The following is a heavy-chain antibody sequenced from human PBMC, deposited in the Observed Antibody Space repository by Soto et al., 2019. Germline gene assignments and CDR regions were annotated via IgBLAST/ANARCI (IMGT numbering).Heavy chain of an antibody. CDR3: ARINSGWGPLRPSPFDY. J-gene: IGHJ4*02. CDR1: GFTFSRAA. Sequence: GGSLRLSCAASGFTFSRAAMNWVRQAPGKGLEWVSSVSSSSSYIYYADSVKGRLTISRDNAKNSLYLQMNSLRAEDTAVYYCARINSGWGPLRPSPFDYWGPGALVTV. D-gene: IGHD6-19*01. CDR2: VSSSSSYI. V-gene: IGHV3-21*01.